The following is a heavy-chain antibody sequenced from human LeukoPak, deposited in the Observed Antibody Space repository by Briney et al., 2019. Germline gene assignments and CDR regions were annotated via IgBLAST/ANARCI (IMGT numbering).Heavy chain of an antibody. CDR3: ARTPITILNWFDP. J-gene: IGHJ5*02. D-gene: IGHD3-10*01. Sequence: SETLSLTCTVSGGSISSYYWSWIRQPPGKGLEWIGYIYYSGTTNYNPSLKSRVTISVDTSKNQFSLKLSSVTAADTAVYYCARTPITILNWFDPWGQGTLVTVSS. V-gene: IGHV4-59*08. CDR1: GGSISSYY. CDR2: IYYSGTT.